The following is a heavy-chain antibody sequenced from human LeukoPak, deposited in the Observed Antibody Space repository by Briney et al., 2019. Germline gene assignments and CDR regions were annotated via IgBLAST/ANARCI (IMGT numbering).Heavy chain of an antibody. CDR2: ISASGGTT. CDR3: AKEPREYCSSTSCPNWFDS. V-gene: IGHV3-23*01. D-gene: IGHD2-2*01. Sequence: GGSLRLSCAASGFSVSSHGMHWVRQAPGKGLEWVSAISASGGTTYYADSVKGRFTISRDNSENTLFLQMNSLRAEDTAVYYCAKEPREYCSSTSCPNWFDSWGQGTLVTVSS. CDR1: GFSVSSHG. J-gene: IGHJ5*01.